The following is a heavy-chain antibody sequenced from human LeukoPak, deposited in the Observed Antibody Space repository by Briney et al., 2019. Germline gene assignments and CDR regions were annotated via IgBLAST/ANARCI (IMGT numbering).Heavy chain of an antibody. CDR1: GYTFSNYN. Sequence: ASVKVSCKASGYTFSNYNIHWLRQAPGQGLEWMGIVNPSGDSTNYAQKFQGRVTMTRDTSTSTVYMELSSLRSEDTAVYYCASGELLWDYWGQGTLVTVSS. CDR3: ASGELLWDY. D-gene: IGHD2-2*01. J-gene: IGHJ4*02. CDR2: VNPSGDST. V-gene: IGHV1-46*01.